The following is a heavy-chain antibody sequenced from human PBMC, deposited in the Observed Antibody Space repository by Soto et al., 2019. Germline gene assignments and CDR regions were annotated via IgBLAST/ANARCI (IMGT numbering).Heavy chain of an antibody. CDR1: GFTFSSYG. CDR2: ISYDGSNK. J-gene: IGHJ4*02. CDR3: AKDGRYFRYNWNYRGPFDY. V-gene: IGHV3-30*18. D-gene: IGHD1-7*01. Sequence: PGGSLRLSCAASGFTFSSYGMHWVRQAPGKGLEWVAVISYDGSNKYYADSVKGRFTISRDNSKNTLYLQMNSLRAEDTAVYYCAKDGRYFRYNWNYRGPFDYWGQGTLVTVSS.